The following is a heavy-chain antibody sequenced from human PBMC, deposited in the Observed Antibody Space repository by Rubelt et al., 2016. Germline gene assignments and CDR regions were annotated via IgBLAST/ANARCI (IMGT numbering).Heavy chain of an antibody. CDR3: ASRGTVTTDYYYGMDV. V-gene: IGHV1-69*02. J-gene: IGHJ6*02. Sequence: KFQGRVTITADKSTSTAYMELSSLRSEDTAVYYCASRGTVTTDYYYGMDVWGQGTTVTVSS. D-gene: IGHD4-11*01.